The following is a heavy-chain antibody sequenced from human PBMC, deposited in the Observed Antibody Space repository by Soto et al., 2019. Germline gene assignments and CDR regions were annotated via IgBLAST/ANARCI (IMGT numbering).Heavy chain of an antibody. CDR3: ARDRAQITMIVVATPAY. V-gene: IGHV1-18*01. J-gene: IGHJ4*02. CDR2: ISAYNGNT. CDR1: GHTFTSYG. Sequence: VASVKVSCKASGHTFTSYGISWVRQAPGQGLEWMGWISAYNGNTNYAQKLQGRVTMTTDTSTSTAYMELRSLRSDDTAVYYCARDRAQITMIVVATPAYWGQGTLVTVSS. D-gene: IGHD3-22*01.